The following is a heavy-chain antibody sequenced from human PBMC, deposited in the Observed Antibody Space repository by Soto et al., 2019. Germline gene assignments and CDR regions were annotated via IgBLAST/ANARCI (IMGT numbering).Heavy chain of an antibody. Sequence: EVQLVESGGGLVQPGGSLRLSCAASGFTFSSYWMSWVRQAPGRGLEWVVNIKHESEKNYVDSVKGRFTISRDNAKNSLYLQMNNLRVGDTAVYYCARDGMYDYGSRMRWGQGTLVTVSS. D-gene: IGHD3-10*01. CDR1: GFTFSSYW. V-gene: IGHV3-7*03. J-gene: IGHJ4*02. CDR3: ARDGMYDYGSRMR. CDR2: IKHESEK.